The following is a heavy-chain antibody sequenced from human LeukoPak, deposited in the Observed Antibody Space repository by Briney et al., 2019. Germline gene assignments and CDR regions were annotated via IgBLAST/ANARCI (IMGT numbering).Heavy chain of an antibody. J-gene: IGHJ4*02. V-gene: IGHV3-30*02. CDR3: AKLVLRYFDWLMDY. CDR1: GFTFSSYG. D-gene: IGHD3-9*01. Sequence: PGGSLRLSCAAPGFTFSSYGMHWVRQPPGKGLEWVAFIRYDGSNKYYADSVKGRFTISRDNSKNTLYLQMNSLRAEDTAVYYCAKLVLRYFDWLMDYWGQGTLVTVSS. CDR2: IRYDGSNK.